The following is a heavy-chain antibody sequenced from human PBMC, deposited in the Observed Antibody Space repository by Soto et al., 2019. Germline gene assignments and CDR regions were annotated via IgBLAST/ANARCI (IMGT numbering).Heavy chain of an antibody. Sequence: QVQLQESGPGLVKPSGTLSLTGAVSGGSFTSNNWWTWLRQPPGKGLEWLGEIYRTGSTNYNPSLKSRGTISLDKSENQLSLKVTSLTAADPAVYSCASRDPGTSVDYWGQGTLVTVSS. J-gene: IGHJ4*02. CDR3: ASRDPGTSVDY. CDR1: GGSFTSNNW. V-gene: IGHV4-4*02. D-gene: IGHD1-7*01. CDR2: IYRTGST.